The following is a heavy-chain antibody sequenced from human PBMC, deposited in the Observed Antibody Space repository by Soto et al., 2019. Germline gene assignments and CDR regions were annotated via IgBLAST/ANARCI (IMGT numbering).Heavy chain of an antibody. CDR2: VSHSGST. Sequence: SSETLSLTCAVCGYSISIGFSWGWIRQPPGRGLEWIGSVSHSGSTYYNASLRSRVTISVDTSKNQFSLRLSSVTAADTAMYYCARDWGSGFYHFDHWGQGTLVTVSS. D-gene: IGHD6-19*01. CDR1: GYSISIGFS. CDR3: ARDWGSGFYHFDH. J-gene: IGHJ4*02. V-gene: IGHV4-38-2*02.